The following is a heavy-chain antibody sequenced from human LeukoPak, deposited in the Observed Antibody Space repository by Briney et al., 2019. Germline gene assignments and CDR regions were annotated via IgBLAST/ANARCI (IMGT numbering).Heavy chain of an antibody. CDR3: AKVPPSPGWWYFDL. CDR1: GFSFSSHG. V-gene: IGHV3-33*06. J-gene: IGHJ2*01. Sequence: GGSLRLSCATSGFSFSSHGMHWVRQAPGKGLEWVAALWYDGRIKYYAESVKGRFTISGDNFKNTLYLQMNSLRAEDTAVYYCAKVPPSPGWWYFDLWGRGTLVTVSS. CDR2: LWYDGRIK.